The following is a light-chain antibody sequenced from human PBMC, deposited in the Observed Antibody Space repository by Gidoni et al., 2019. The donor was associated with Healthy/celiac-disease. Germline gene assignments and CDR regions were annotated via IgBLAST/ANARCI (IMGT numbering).Light chain of an antibody. CDR2: GAS. J-gene: IGKJ3*01. Sequence: EIVMTQSPATLSVSTGESATLSCRASQSVSSNLAWYQQKPDQAPRLLIYGASTRATGIPARFSGSGSGTEFTLTISSLQSEDVAVYYCQQYNNWPITFGPGTKVDIK. CDR1: QSVSSN. V-gene: IGKV3-15*01. CDR3: QQYNNWPIT.